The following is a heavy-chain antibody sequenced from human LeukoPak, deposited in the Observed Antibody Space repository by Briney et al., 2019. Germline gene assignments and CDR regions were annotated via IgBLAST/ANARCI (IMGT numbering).Heavy chain of an antibody. Sequence: GGSLRLSCSASGFTFSSYAMHWVRQAPGKGLEWVAVRSYDGSNKYYADPVKGRFTISRDNSKNTLYLQMNSLRAEDTAVYYCARDLRVTTAPDYYYYGMDVWGQGTTVTVSS. CDR1: GFTFSSYA. CDR2: RSYDGSNK. V-gene: IGHV3-30-3*01. D-gene: IGHD4-17*01. CDR3: ARDLRVTTAPDYYYYGMDV. J-gene: IGHJ6*02.